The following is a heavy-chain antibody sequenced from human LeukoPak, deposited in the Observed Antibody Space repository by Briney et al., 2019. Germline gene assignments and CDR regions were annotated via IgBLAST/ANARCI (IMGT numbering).Heavy chain of an antibody. Sequence: ASVKVSCKVSGYTLTEISMHWVRQAPGKGLEWMGGFDPEDGETIYAQKFQGRVTMTEDTSTDTAYMELSSLRSEDTAVYYCATATAIQTPYYYYGMDVWGQGTTVTVSS. J-gene: IGHJ6*01. V-gene: IGHV1-24*01. CDR2: FDPEDGET. CDR3: ATATAIQTPYYYYGMDV. D-gene: IGHD2-2*02. CDR1: GYTLTEIS.